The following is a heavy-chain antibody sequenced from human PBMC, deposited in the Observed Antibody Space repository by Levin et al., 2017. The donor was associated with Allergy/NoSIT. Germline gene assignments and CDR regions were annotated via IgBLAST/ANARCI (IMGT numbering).Heavy chain of an antibody. Sequence: SGGSLRLSCAASGFTFSSYGMHWVRQAPGKGLEWVAVIWYDGSNKYYADSVKGRFTISRDNSKNTLYLQMNSLRAEDTAVYYCARGIVETTVTTPGYYYYYMDVWGKGTTVTVSS. D-gene: IGHD4-11*01. V-gene: IGHV3-33*01. J-gene: IGHJ6*03. CDR1: GFTFSSYG. CDR3: ARGIVETTVTTPGYYYYYMDV. CDR2: IWYDGSNK.